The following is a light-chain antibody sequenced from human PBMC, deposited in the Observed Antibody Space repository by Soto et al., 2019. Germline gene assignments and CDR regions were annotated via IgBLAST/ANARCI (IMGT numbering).Light chain of an antibody. CDR2: EVS. V-gene: IGLV2-23*02. CDR1: VGSYNF. J-gene: IGLJ1*01. CDR3: CSDEGSSTHV. Sequence: QSVLAQPASGSGAPGKSITISFIVGSYNFVSWYQQHPGKAPKVLIYEVSKRPSGVSDRFSGSKSGNTASLTISGLQAEDEADYYCCSDEGSSTHVFGPGTKVTV.